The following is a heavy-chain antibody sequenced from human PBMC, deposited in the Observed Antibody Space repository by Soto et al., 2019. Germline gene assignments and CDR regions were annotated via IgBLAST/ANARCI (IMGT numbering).Heavy chain of an antibody. CDR3: AKNRVLGESHGIDV. J-gene: IGHJ6*02. CDR1: GASISSGNFY. V-gene: IGHV4-31*03. D-gene: IGHD3-10*01. Sequence: QVQLQESGPGLVKPSQTLSLTCTVSGASISSGNFYWTWIRQHPGKGLEWIGYIYNSGVTYYNPSLKSRVDISVDTSKNQCSLNLNSVTAADTAIYYCAKNRVLGESHGIDVWGQGTTVTVSS. CDR2: IYNSGVT.